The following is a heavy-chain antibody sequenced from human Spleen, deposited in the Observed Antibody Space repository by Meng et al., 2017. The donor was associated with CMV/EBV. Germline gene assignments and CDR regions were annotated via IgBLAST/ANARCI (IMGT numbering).Heavy chain of an antibody. Sequence: GGSLRLSCAASGFNFSTYWMHWVRQAPGKGLEWVSRSNIDGSSTSYADSVKGRFTISRDNAKNTLYLQMNSLRAEDTAVYYCARVQWELLPDDAFDIWGQGTMVTVSS. V-gene: IGHV3-74*01. CDR3: ARVQWELLPDDAFDI. CDR1: GFNFSTYW. D-gene: IGHD1-26*01. CDR2: SNIDGSST. J-gene: IGHJ3*02.